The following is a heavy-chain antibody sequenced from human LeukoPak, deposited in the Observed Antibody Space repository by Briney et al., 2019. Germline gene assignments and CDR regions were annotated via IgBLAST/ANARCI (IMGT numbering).Heavy chain of an antibody. Sequence: PGGSLRLSCAASGFTFSDYYMTWIRQAPGKGLEWVSYISSSGSMIYYTDSVKGRFTISRDNAKDSLYLQMNSLRAEDTAVYYCARDPHDYVADDYWGQGTLVTVSS. J-gene: IGHJ4*02. V-gene: IGHV3-11*04. CDR1: GFTFSDYY. D-gene: IGHD4-17*01. CDR3: ARDPHDYVADDY. CDR2: ISSSGSMI.